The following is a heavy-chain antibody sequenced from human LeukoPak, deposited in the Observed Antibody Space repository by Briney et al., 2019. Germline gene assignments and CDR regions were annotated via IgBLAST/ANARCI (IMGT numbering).Heavy chain of an antibody. CDR1: GFTLSCYS. D-gene: IGHD3-22*01. Sequence: GESMRLSCSASGFTLSCYSINWVSQAPENGLEWVSSITSSSTYMYDADSVKGRFNISRDNAKNSLYLQMNSLRAEDTAVYYCARAYYSDSSGYYPSYGMDVWGQGTTVTVSS. CDR2: ITSSSTYM. J-gene: IGHJ6*02. CDR3: ARAYYSDSSGYYPSYGMDV. V-gene: IGHV3-21*01.